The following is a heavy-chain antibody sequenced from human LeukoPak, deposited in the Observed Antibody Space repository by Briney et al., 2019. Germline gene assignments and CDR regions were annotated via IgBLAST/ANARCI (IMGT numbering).Heavy chain of an antibody. V-gene: IGHV3-66*01. CDR1: GFTVSSNY. CDR3: ARDGTSVGFGELPFDY. J-gene: IGHJ4*02. D-gene: IGHD3-10*01. CDR2: IYSGGST. Sequence: GGSLRLSCAASGFTVSSNYMGWVRQAPGKGLEWVSVIYSGGSTYYADSVKGRFTISRDNSKNTLYLQMNSLRAEDTAVYYCARDGTSVGFGELPFDYWGQGTLVTVSS.